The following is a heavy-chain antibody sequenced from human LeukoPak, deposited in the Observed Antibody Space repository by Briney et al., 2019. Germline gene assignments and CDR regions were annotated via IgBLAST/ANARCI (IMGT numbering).Heavy chain of an antibody. J-gene: IGHJ3*02. CDR2: INHSGST. V-gene: IGHV4-34*01. Sequence: PSETLSPTCAVYGRSFSTYYWSWIRQPPGKGLEWIGEINHSGSTNYNPSLKSRVTISVDTSKNQFSLKLSSVTAADTAVYYCARHRLLLWFGELLSDAFDIWGQGTMVTVSS. CDR1: GRSFSTYY. D-gene: IGHD3-10*01. CDR3: ARHRLLLWFGELLSDAFDI.